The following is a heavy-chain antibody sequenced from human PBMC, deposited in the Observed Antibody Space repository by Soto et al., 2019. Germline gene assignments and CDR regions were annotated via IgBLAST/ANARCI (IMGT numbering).Heavy chain of an antibody. J-gene: IGHJ3*01. D-gene: IGHD2-15*01. CDR3: VRDHRWAFDF. Sequence: EVQLVESGGGLVQPGGSLRVSCVASGFTFSSYALNWVRQAPGKGLAWVSYISVGGGSIFYADSVKGRFTISRGDATNSLYLQMNSLRDEDTAVYYCVRDHRWAFDFWCQGTMVTVSS. CDR2: ISVGGGSI. V-gene: IGHV3-48*02. CDR1: GFTFSSYA.